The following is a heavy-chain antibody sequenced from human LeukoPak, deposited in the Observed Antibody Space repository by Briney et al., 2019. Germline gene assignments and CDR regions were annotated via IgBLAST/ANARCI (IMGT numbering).Heavy chain of an antibody. CDR3: ARVVIFDWTGGFDP. D-gene: IGHD3/OR15-3a*01. CDR2: ISAYNGNT. V-gene: IGHV1-18*01. J-gene: IGHJ5*02. CDR1: GYTFTSYG. Sequence: ASVKVSCKASGYTFTSYGISWVRQAPGQGLEWMGWISAYNGNTNYAQKFQGRVTMTRNTSISTAYMELSSLRSEDTAVYYCARVVIFDWTGGFDPWGQGTLVTVSS.